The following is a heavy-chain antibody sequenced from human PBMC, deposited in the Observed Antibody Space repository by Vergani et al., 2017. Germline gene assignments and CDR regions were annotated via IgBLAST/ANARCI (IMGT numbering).Heavy chain of an antibody. V-gene: IGHV4-38-2*01. Sequence: QVRLEESGPGLVKPSETLSLTCSVSGYSIGSGFYWAWIRQSPGEGLQWLTSIHNRGKTYHNPSLKSRVSVSLDTSKNRFSLNLTSVTAADTAVYFCARQRPGSGWSPGDFDDWGQGTQVTVSS. D-gene: IGHD6-19*01. CDR3: ARQRPGSGWSPGDFDD. CDR1: GYSIGSGFY. J-gene: IGHJ4*02. CDR2: IHNRGKT.